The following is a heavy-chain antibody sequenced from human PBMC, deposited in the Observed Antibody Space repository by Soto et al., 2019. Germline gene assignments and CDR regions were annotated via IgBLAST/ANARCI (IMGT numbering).Heavy chain of an antibody. CDR2: INPNSGGT. CDR3: ARGSNWNDVSSSHDAFDI. Sequence: ASVKVSCKASGYTFTGYYMHWVRQAPGQGLEWMGWINPNSGGTNYAQKFQGWVTMTRDTSISTAYMELSRLRSDDTAMYYCARGSNWNDVSSSHDAFDIWGQGTMVTVSS. V-gene: IGHV1-2*04. CDR1: GYTFTGYY. D-gene: IGHD1-1*01. J-gene: IGHJ3*02.